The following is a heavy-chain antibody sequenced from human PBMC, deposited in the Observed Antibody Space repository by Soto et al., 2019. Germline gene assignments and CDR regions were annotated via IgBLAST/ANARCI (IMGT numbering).Heavy chain of an antibody. CDR3: ARVDSSGSYFDS. CDR1: GGSISSYY. Sequence: SETLSLTCTVSGGSISSYYWSWIRQPPGKGLEWIAYIYYTGSTNYNPSLKSRVTLSANTSKNQFSLNLSSVTAADTAMYYCARVDSSGSYFDSWGQGTLVTVSS. J-gene: IGHJ4*02. D-gene: IGHD3-22*01. V-gene: IGHV4-59*01. CDR2: IYYTGST.